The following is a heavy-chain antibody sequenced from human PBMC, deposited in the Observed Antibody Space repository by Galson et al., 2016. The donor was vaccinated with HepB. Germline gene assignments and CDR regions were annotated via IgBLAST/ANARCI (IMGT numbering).Heavy chain of an antibody. CDR2: ISYDGSEK. V-gene: IGHV3-30*04. D-gene: IGHD2-2*01. J-gene: IGHJ5*02. CDR3: ARDRGLCISPSCMRVGWFDP. CDR1: GFTFTRFA. Sequence: SLRLSCAISGFTFTRFAIHWVRQAPGKGLEWVAVISYDGSEKYLADSVSGRFTISRESSKKSLYLQMNSLRTEDTAVYYCARDRGLCISPSCMRVGWFDPGGQGTLVTSSS.